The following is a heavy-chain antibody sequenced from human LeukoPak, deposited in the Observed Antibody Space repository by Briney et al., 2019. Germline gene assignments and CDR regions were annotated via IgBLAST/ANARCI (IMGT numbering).Heavy chain of an antibody. CDR3: ARVGQLLRAGSRLFWFDP. V-gene: IGHV4-31*03. J-gene: IGHJ5*02. Sequence: SETLSLTCTVSGGSISSGGYYWSWICQHPGKGLEWIGYIYYSGSTYYNPSLKSRVTISVDTSKNQFSLKLSSVTAADTAVYYCARVGQLLRAGSRLFWFDPWGQGTLVTVSS. CDR1: GGSISSGGYY. CDR2: IYYSGST. D-gene: IGHD2-2*01.